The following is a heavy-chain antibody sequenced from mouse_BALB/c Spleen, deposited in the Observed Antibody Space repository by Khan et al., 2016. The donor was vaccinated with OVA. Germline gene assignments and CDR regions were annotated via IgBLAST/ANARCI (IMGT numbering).Heavy chain of an antibody. D-gene: IGHD3-2*02. V-gene: IGHV1-54*01. Sequence: VQLQQSGAELVRPGTSVKVSCKASGYAFTDYLIEWLKQRPGQGLEWIGVINPGSGGTHYNEKFMDRATLTADKSSSTAYMQLSSLTSDDSAVYFCSRSGYGFGAYWGPGTLVTGAA. CDR1: GYAFTDYL. CDR2: INPGSGGT. CDR3: SRSGYGFGAY. J-gene: IGHJ3*01.